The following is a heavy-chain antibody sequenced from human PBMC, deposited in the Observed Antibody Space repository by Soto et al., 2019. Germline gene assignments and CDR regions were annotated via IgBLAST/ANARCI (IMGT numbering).Heavy chain of an antibody. CDR1: GFTFSSYE. V-gene: IGHV3-30-3*01. CDR3: ARDRPSPYCSSTSCSSYFDY. D-gene: IGHD2-2*01. Sequence: PGGSLRLSCAASGFTFSSYEMNWVRQAPGKGLEWVAVISYDGSNKYYADSVKGRFTISRDNSKNTLYLQMNSLRAEDTAVYYCARDRPSPYCSSTSCSSYFDYWGQGTLVTVS. J-gene: IGHJ4*02. CDR2: ISYDGSNK.